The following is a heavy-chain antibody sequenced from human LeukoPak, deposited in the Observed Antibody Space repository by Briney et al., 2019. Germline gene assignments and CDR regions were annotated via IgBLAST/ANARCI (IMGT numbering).Heavy chain of an antibody. CDR2: ISTYNGKT. CDR3: ARDFSNFSYGTWFDP. D-gene: IGHD1-1*01. J-gene: IGHJ5*02. V-gene: IGHV1-18*01. CDR1: GYTFTSYG. Sequence: GASMKVSCKASGYTFTSYGISWVRQAPGQGLEWMGWISTYNGKTNYAQKVQDRVTMTTDTSTSTVYMELRSLRSDDTALYFCARDFSNFSYGTWFDPWGQGTLVTVSS.